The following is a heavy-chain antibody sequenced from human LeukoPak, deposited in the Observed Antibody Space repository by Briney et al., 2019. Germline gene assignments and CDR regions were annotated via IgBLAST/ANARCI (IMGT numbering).Heavy chain of an antibody. J-gene: IGHJ4*02. D-gene: IGHD2-2*01. CDR3: AKDREDCSSTSCYHTLDY. Sequence: PGGSLRLSCTASEFTFSDYYMSWIRQAPGKGLEWVAVIWYGGSNKYYADSVKGRFTISRDNSKNTLYLQMNSLRAEDTAVYYCAKDREDCSSTSCYHTLDYWGQGTLVTVSS. CDR1: EFTFSDYY. V-gene: IGHV3-30*02. CDR2: IWYGGSNK.